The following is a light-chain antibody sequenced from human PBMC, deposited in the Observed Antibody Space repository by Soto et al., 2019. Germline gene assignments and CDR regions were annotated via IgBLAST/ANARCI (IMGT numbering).Light chain of an antibody. CDR2: GAS. J-gene: IGKJ1*01. V-gene: IGKV3-20*01. CDR1: QSVPNSY. Sequence: EIVLTQSPGTLSLSPGERATLSCRASQSVPNSYLAWYQQKPGQAPRLLIYGASSRATGIPVRFGGSGSGTDFTLTISRLEPEDFAVYYCQRYGTSTTFGQGTKVDIK. CDR3: QRYGTSTT.